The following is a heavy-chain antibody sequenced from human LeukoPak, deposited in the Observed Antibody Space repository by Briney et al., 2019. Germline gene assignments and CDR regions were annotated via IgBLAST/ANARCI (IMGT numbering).Heavy chain of an antibody. J-gene: IGHJ3*02. Sequence: GASVKVSCKASGYTFTKYGINWVRQAPGQGLEWMGLISVYNGNTKYAQKFQGRVTMTRDTSISTAYMELSRLRSDDTAVYYCARSGDYVGTDAFDIWGQGTMVTVSS. CDR1: GYTFTKYG. D-gene: IGHD4-17*01. CDR3: ARSGDYVGTDAFDI. CDR2: ISVYNGNT. V-gene: IGHV1-18*01.